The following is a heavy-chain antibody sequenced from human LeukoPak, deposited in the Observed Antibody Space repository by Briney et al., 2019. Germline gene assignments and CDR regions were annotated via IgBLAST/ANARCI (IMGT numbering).Heavy chain of an antibody. CDR3: ARELPSPNDHHYFDY. CDR2: INPSGGST. D-gene: IGHD1-1*01. J-gene: IGHJ4*02. CDR1: GYTFTSYY. V-gene: IGHV1-46*01. Sequence: ASVKVSCKASGYTFTSYYMHWVRQAPGQGLEWMGIINPSGGSTSYAQKFQGRVTMTRDTSTSTVYMELSSLRSGDTAVYYCARELPSPNDHHYFDYWGQGTLVTVSS.